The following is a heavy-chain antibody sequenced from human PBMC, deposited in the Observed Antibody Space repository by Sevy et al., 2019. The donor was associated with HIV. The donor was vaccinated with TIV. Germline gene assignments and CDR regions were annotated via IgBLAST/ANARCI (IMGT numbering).Heavy chain of an antibody. CDR2: ISSTSAYI. V-gene: IGHV3-21*01. D-gene: IGHD1-1*01. CDR1: GFTFSSYR. Sequence: GGSLRLSCAASGFTFSSYRMTWVRQAPGKGLEWVSGISSTSAYINYADSVKGRFTISRDKAKNLLYLQMDSLRAEDTAVYYCAREVLEISTWKSDYWGQGTLVTVSS. J-gene: IGHJ4*02. CDR3: AREVLEISTWKSDY.